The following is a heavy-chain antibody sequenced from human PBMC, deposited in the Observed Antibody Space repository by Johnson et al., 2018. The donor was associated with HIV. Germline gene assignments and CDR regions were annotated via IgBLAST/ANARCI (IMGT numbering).Heavy chain of an antibody. V-gene: IGHV3-23*04. Sequence: VQLVESGGGLVQPGGSLRLSCAASGFTFSSYAMSWVRRAPGKGLEWVSAIRGSGGSTYYADSVKGRFTISRDNSKNTLYLQMNSLRVEDTAVYYCAREATMVREVNDGFDIWGQGTMVTVSS. D-gene: IGHD3-10*01. CDR2: IRGSGGST. CDR3: AREATMVREVNDGFDI. CDR1: GFTFSSYA. J-gene: IGHJ3*02.